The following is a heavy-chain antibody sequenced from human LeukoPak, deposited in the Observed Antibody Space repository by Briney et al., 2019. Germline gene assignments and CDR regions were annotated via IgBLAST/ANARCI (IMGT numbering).Heavy chain of an antibody. CDR3: ARVRMTTVTTLAFDI. Sequence: PSETLSLTCTVSGYSISSGYYWGWIRQPPGQGLEWIGSFFHSGSTYYNPSLKSRVTISVDTSKNQFSLKLSSVTAAATAVYYCARVRMTTVTTLAFDIWGQGTMVTVSS. J-gene: IGHJ3*02. CDR2: FFHSGST. CDR1: GYSISSGYY. D-gene: IGHD4-17*01. V-gene: IGHV4-38-2*02.